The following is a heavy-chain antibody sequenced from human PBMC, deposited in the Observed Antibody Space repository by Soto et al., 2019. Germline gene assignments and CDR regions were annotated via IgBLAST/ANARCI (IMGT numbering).Heavy chain of an antibody. V-gene: IGHV4-39*01. Sequence: SETLSLTCTVSGGSISSSSYYWGWIRQPPGKGLEWIGSIYYSGSTYYNPSLKSRVTISVDTSKNQFSLKLSSVTAADTAVYYCARVEDYGDYGHLYAWAFDYWGQGTLVTVSS. CDR2: IYYSGST. D-gene: IGHD4-17*01. CDR1: GGSISSSSYY. CDR3: ARVEDYGDYGHLYAWAFDY. J-gene: IGHJ4*02.